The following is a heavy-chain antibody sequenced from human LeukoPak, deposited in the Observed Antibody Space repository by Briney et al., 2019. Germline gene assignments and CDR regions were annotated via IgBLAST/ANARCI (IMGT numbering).Heavy chain of an antibody. D-gene: IGHD2-8*01. Sequence: SETLSLTGGVSGGSITSTNWWSWVRQPPGQGLEWIGEVSLSGLTNYNPTLNSRVIMALDTSKNHLSLNLTSVTAADTAVYFCSKENGAFSPFGYWGQGTLVTVPS. V-gene: IGHV4-4*02. CDR3: SKENGAFSPFGY. J-gene: IGHJ4*02. CDR1: GGSITSTNW. CDR2: VSLSGLT.